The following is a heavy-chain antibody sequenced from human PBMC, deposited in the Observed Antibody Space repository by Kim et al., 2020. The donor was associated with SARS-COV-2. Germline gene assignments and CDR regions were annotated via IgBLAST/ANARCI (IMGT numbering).Heavy chain of an antibody. CDR1: GFTFSSYG. J-gene: IGHJ6*02. CDR2: IWYDGSNK. Sequence: GGSLRLSCAASGFTFSSYGMHWVRQAPGKGLEWVAVIWYDGSNKYYADSVKGRFTISRDNSKNTLYLQMNSLRAEDTAVYYCARGVAARPYYYYGMDVWGQGTTVTVS. CDR3: ARGVAARPYYYYGMDV. D-gene: IGHD6-6*01. V-gene: IGHV3-33*01.